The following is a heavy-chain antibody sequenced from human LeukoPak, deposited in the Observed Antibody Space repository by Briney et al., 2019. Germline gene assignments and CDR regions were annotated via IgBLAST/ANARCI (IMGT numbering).Heavy chain of an antibody. V-gene: IGHV3-7*01. D-gene: IGHD2-2*01. Sequence: PGGSLRLSCAASGFTFSSYWMSWVRQAPGKGLEWVANIKQDGSEKYYVDSVKGRFTISRDNAKNSLYLQMNSLRAEDTAVYYCAREQYCSSTSCVTINYYYYYYMDVWGKGTTVTVSS. J-gene: IGHJ6*03. CDR2: IKQDGSEK. CDR3: AREQYCSSTSCVTINYYYYYYMDV. CDR1: GFTFSSYW.